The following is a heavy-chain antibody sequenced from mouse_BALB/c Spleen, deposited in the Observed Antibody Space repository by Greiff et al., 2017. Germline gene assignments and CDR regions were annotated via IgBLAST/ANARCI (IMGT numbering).Heavy chain of an antibody. Sequence: EVMLVESGGGLVKLGGSLKLSCAASGFTFSSYYMSWVRQTPEKRLELVAAINSNGGSTYYPDTVKGRFTISRDNAKNTLYLQMSSLKSEDTAVYYCARSTVVSFDYWGQGTTLTVSS. CDR3: ARSTVVSFDY. J-gene: IGHJ2*01. CDR2: INSNGGST. V-gene: IGHV5-6-2*01. CDR1: GFTFSSYY. D-gene: IGHD1-1*01.